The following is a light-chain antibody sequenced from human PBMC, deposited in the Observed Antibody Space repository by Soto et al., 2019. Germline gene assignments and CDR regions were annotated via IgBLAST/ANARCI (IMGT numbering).Light chain of an antibody. V-gene: IGLV2-8*01. J-gene: IGLJ3*02. CDR2: EVT. CDR1: SSDLRDSDF. CDR3: SSYADFNNVL. Sequence: QPVLTQPPSASGSPGQSVTISCTGTSSDLRDSDFISWYQLYPGKAPKLMIYEVTKRPSGVPDRFSGSKSVNTAYLTVSGLQAEDEAEYYCSSYADFNNVLFGGGTKLTVL.